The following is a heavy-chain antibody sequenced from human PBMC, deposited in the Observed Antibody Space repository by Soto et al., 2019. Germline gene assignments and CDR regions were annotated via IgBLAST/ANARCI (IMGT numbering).Heavy chain of an antibody. CDR3: ARADRAMFSPHDFDYFDY. J-gene: IGHJ4*02. CDR1: GGSISSYY. V-gene: IGHV4-59*01. D-gene: IGHD3-10*02. Sequence: SETLSLTCTVSGGSISSYYWSWIRQPPGKGLEWVGYIYYGGSTNYNPSLKSRVTISVDTSKNQFSLKLSSVTAADTAVYYCARADRAMFSPHDFDYFDYWGQGTLVTVSS. CDR2: IYYGGST.